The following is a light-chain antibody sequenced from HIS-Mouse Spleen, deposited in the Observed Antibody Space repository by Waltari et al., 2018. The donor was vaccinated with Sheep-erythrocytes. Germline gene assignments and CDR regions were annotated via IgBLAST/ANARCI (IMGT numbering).Light chain of an antibody. CDR3: SSYAGSNNWV. J-gene: IGLJ3*02. V-gene: IGLV2-8*01. CDR1: SSDVGGYNY. Sequence: QSALTQPPSASGSPGQSVTISCTGTSSDVGGYNYVSWYQQQPGKAPQLMIYEVSKRPSGGPDRFAGAKSGNTASLTVAGLQAEDEADYYCSSYAGSNNWVFGGGTKLTVL. CDR2: EVS.